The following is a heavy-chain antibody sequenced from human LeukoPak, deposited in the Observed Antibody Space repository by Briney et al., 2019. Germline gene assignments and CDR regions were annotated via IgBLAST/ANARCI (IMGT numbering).Heavy chain of an antibody. J-gene: IGHJ4*02. D-gene: IGHD3-10*01. CDR1: GFTFSRYG. V-gene: IGHV3-33*01. CDR3: ARDLIPFGVNSGVDF. Sequence: AGGSLRLSCVASGFTFSRYGIHWVRQAPGKGLEWVSNIWFDETNTSYADSVQARFKVSRDISENTVYLQMNSLRVEDTAVYYCARDLIPFGVNSGVDFWGQGVLVTVSS. CDR2: IWFDETNT.